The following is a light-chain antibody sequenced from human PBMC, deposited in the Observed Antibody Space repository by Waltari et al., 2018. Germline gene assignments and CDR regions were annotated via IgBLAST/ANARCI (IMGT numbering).Light chain of an antibody. Sequence: QSALTQPASVSGSPGQSITISCTGTRRDVGGYNYVSWYQQHPGKAPKLMIYDVSNRPSGVSNRFSGSKSGNTASLTISGLQAEDEADYYCSSYTSSSTRVFGGGTKLTVL. CDR3: SSYTSSSTRV. CDR1: RRDVGGYNY. V-gene: IGLV2-14*03. CDR2: DVS. J-gene: IGLJ2*01.